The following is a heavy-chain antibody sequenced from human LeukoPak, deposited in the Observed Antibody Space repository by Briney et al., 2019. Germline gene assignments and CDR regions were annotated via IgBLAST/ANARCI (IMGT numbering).Heavy chain of an antibody. CDR2: INHSGST. D-gene: IGHD4-17*01. V-gene: IGHV4-34*01. CDR3: ANTEYGDYVIMG. J-gene: IGHJ4*02. CDR1: GGSFSGYY. Sequence: PSETLSLTCAVYGGSFSGYYWRWIRQPPGKGLEWIGEINHSGSTNYNPSLKSRVTISVDTSKNQFSLKLSSVTAADTAVYYCANTEYGDYVIMGWGQGTLVTVSS.